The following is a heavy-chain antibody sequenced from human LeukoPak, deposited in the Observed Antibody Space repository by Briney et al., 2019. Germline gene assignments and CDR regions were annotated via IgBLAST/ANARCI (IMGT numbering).Heavy chain of an antibody. CDR3: ARGTEKTRISGYYSFDH. D-gene: IGHD5-12*01. V-gene: IGHV4-4*07. CDR1: GGSISGYF. CDR2: VYTSGTT. J-gene: IGHJ4*02. Sequence: SETLSLTCTVSGGSISGYFWTWIRQPAGKELEWIGRVYTSGTTYYNPSLESRVTISLDTFNNQFSLRVTSVTAADTAIYCCARGTEKTRISGYYSFDHWGRGLLVTVSS.